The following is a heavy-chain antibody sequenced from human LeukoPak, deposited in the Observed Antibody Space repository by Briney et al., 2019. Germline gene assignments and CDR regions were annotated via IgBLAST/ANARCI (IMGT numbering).Heavy chain of an antibody. J-gene: IGHJ4*02. D-gene: IGHD4-17*01. Sequence: PSETLSLTCTVSGDSMRSYYWSWIRQPPGKGLEWIGYIFYSGGTVYNPSLKSRVTISVDTSKNQFSLKMNSVTAADTAVYYCARMGNPSTVTADYWGQGTLVTVSS. CDR1: GDSMRSYY. CDR3: ARMGNPSTVTADY. V-gene: IGHV4-59*08. CDR2: IFYSGGT.